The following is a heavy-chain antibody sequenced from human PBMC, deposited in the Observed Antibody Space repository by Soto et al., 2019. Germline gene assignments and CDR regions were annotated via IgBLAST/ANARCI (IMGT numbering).Heavy chain of an antibody. CDR1: GFTVSSNY. Sequence: GGSLRLSCAASGFTVSSNYMSWVRQAPGKGLEWVSVIYSGGSTYYADSVKGRFTISRDNSKNTLYLQMNSLRAEDTAVYYCARDSGYSEDRGFDPWGQGTLVTVSS. CDR2: IYSGGST. V-gene: IGHV3-66*01. D-gene: IGHD6-13*01. CDR3: ARDSGYSEDRGFDP. J-gene: IGHJ5*02.